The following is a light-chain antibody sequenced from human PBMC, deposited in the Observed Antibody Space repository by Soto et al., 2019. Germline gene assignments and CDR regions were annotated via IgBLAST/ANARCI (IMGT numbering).Light chain of an antibody. V-gene: IGLV2-14*01. CDR3: SSYTTSNTPLYV. J-gene: IGLJ1*01. CDR1: SSNIGNNY. CDR2: EVS. Sequence: QSVLTQPPSVSAAPGQKVTISCSGSSSNIGNNYVSWYQQHPGKAPKLMIYEVSNRPSGVSNRFSGSQSGNTASLTISGLQAEDEANYYCSSYTTSNTPLYVFGTGTKVTVL.